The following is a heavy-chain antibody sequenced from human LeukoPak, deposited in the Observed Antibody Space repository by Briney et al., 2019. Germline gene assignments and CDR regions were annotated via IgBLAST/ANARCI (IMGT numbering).Heavy chain of an antibody. CDR1: GYTFTSYA. CDR2: INTNTGNP. CDR3: ASSYNWNYEWWFDP. D-gene: IGHD1-7*01. J-gene: IGHJ5*02. V-gene: IGHV7-4-1*02. Sequence: ASVKVSCKASGYTFTSYAMNWVRQAPGQGLEWMGWINTNTGNPTYAQGFTGRFVFSLDTSVSTAYLQISSLKAEDTAVYYCASSYNWNYEWWFDPWGQGTLVTVSS.